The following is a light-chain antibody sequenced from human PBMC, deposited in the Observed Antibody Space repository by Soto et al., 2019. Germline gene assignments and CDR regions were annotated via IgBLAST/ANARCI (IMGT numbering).Light chain of an antibody. CDR2: SAS. J-gene: IGKJ5*01. CDR3: QQSFSTPT. CDR1: QRINIY. V-gene: IGKV1-39*01. Sequence: DIQMTQSPSSLSTSIGDRVTITCRASQRINIYLNWYRQKPGKAPELLIHSASNLQSGDPSRFSGSGSGTDLTLTISGLEPEDFANYYCQQSFSTPTFGQGTRLDIK.